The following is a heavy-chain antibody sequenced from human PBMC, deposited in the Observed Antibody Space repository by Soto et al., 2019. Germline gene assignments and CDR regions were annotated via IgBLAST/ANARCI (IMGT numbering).Heavy chain of an antibody. Sequence: ASVKVSCKASGYTFTSYGISWVRQAPGQGLEWMGWISAYNGNTNYAQKLQGRVTMTTDTSTSTAYMELRSLRSDDTAVYYCAREGISANEMDYYYDGLAVWGQGTTVTVSS. CDR3: AREGISANEMDYYYDGLAV. CDR2: ISAYNGNT. D-gene: IGHD1-20*01. V-gene: IGHV1-18*01. J-gene: IGHJ6*02. CDR1: GYTFTSYG.